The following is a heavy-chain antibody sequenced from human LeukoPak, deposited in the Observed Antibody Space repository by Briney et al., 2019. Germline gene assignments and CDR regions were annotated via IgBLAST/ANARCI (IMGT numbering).Heavy chain of an antibody. CDR1: GYTFTGYD. Sequence: ASVKVSCKASGYTFTGYDINWVRQATGQGLEWMGWMNPNSGNTGYAQKFQGRVTMTRNTSISTAYMELSSLRSEDTAVYYCARRPAAILPYYMDVWGKGTTVTVSS. J-gene: IGHJ6*03. V-gene: IGHV1-8*01. D-gene: IGHD2-2*01. CDR3: ARRPAAILPYYMDV. CDR2: MNPNSGNT.